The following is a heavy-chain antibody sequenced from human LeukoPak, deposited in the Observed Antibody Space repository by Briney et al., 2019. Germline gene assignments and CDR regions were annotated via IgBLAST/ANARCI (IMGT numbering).Heavy chain of an antibody. CDR1: GCTFSSYA. CDR3: ARTANGSPRGRFDP. CDR2: IIPIFGTA. D-gene: IGHD1-26*01. Sequence: ASVNVSCQASGCTFSSYAISCVRQPPARGREGMGGIIPIFGTANYAQKFQGRVTITADESKNTAYMLLSSLRSEDTDVYYCARTANGSPRGRFDPWGQGTLVTVSS. V-gene: IGHV1-69*13. J-gene: IGHJ5*02.